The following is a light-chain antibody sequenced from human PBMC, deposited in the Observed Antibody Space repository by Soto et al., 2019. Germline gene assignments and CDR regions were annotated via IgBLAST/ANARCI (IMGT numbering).Light chain of an antibody. CDR3: CSYTTSSTYV. Sequence: QSALTQPAYGSGSPGQSIAISSTGTSSDVGGYNYVSWYQQHPGKAPKLMIYDVSNRPSGVSNRFSGSKSGNTASLTISGLQAEDEADYYCCSYTTSSTYVFGTGTKVTVL. CDR1: SSDVGGYNY. J-gene: IGLJ1*01. CDR2: DVS. V-gene: IGLV2-14*03.